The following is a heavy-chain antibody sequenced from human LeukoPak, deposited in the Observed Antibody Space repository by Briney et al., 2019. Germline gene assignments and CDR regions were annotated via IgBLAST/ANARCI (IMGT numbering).Heavy chain of an antibody. CDR3: ARHRRYSSSWYY. CDR2: INHSGST. D-gene: IGHD6-13*01. CDR1: GGSFSGYY. Sequence: SETLSLTCAVYGGSFSGYYWSWIRQPPGKGLEWIGEINHSGSTNSNPSLKSRVTISVDTSKNQFSLKLSSVTAADTAVYYCARHRRYSSSWYYWGQGTLVTVSS. V-gene: IGHV4-34*01. J-gene: IGHJ4*02.